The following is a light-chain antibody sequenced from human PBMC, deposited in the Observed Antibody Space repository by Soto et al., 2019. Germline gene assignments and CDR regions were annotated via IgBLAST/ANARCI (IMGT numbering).Light chain of an antibody. V-gene: IGLV1-40*01. CDR2: DNN. CDR1: SSNIGAGYY. CDR3: QSYDSSLRDVV. Sequence: QSVLTQPPSVSGAPGQWVTISCSGSSSNIGAGYYVHWYQLLPRTAPKLVIHDNNNRPAGVPDRFSGSKSGTSASLVITGLQAEDEADYYCQSYDSSLRDVVFGGGTKLTVL. J-gene: IGLJ2*01.